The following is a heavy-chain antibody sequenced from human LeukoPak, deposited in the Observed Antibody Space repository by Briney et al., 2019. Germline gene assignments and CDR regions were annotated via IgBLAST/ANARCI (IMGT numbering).Heavy chain of an antibody. D-gene: IGHD2-8*01. CDR3: ARTLPYCTNGVCYPPAYYFDY. Sequence: PSETLSLTCAVSGGSISSGGYSWNWIRQPPGKGLEWIGYIYHSGSTYYNPSLKSRVTISVDRSKNQFSLKLSSVTAADTAVYYCARTLPYCTNGVCYPPAYYFDYWGQGTLVTVSS. CDR1: GGSISSGGYS. CDR2: IYHSGST. J-gene: IGHJ4*02. V-gene: IGHV4-30-2*01.